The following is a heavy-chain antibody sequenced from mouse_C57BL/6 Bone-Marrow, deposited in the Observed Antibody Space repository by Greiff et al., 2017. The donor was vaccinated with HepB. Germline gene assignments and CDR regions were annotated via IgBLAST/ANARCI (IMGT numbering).Heavy chain of an antibody. J-gene: IGHJ1*03. D-gene: IGHD1-2*01. CDR1: GYAFSSSW. V-gene: IGHV1-82*01. CDR3: ARRLFYWYFDV. CDR2: IYPGDGDT. Sequence: QVQLQQSGPELVKPGASVKISCKAYGYAFSSSWMNWVKQRPGKGLEWIGRIYPGDGDTNYNGKFKGKATLTADKSSSTAYMQLSSLTSEDSAVYFCARRLFYWYFDVWGTGTTVTVSS.